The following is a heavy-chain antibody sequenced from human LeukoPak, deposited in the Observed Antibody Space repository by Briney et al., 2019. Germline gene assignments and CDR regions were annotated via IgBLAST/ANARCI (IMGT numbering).Heavy chain of an antibody. Sequence: SQTLSLTCTVSGGSISSGSYYWSWIRQPAGKGLEWIGRIYTSGSTNYNPSLKSRVTISVDTSKNQFSLKLSSVTAADTAVYYCAREDDYSDSRGSSGIWGQGTMVTVSS. V-gene: IGHV4-61*02. CDR3: AREDDYSDSRGSSGI. J-gene: IGHJ3*02. CDR1: GGSISSGSYY. CDR2: IYTSGST. D-gene: IGHD2-15*01.